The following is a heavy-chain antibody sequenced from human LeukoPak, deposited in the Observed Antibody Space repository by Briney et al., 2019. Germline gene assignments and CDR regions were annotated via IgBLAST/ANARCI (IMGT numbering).Heavy chain of an antibody. CDR2: IYYSGST. J-gene: IGHJ3*02. CDR1: GFTFSSYW. V-gene: IGHV4-39*01. Sequence: GSLRLSCAASGFTFSSYWMSWVRQPPGKGLEWIGSIYYSGSTYYNPSLKSRVTISVDTSKNQFSLKLSSVTAADTAVYYCARHGGVTMIVVGGAFDIWGQGTMVTVSS. CDR3: ARHGGVTMIVVGGAFDI. D-gene: IGHD3-22*01.